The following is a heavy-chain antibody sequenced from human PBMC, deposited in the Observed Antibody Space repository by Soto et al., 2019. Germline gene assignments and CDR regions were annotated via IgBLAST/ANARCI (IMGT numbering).Heavy chain of an antibody. D-gene: IGHD4-17*01. CDR2: IYYSGSP. J-gene: IGHJ3*01. CDR3: ARSPTAVTTPRRDTFDV. Sequence: TLSLTCTVSGGSLSSSTYNWGWIRQPPGKRLEWIGNIYYSGSPYYNPSLKSRVTISVDTSRNQLSLKLSSVTAADTAVYYCARSPTAVTTPRRDTFDVWGQGTMVTVSS. CDR1: GGSLSSSTYN. V-gene: IGHV4-39*01.